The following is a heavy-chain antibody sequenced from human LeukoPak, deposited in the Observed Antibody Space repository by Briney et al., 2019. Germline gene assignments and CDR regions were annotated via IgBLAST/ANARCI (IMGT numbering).Heavy chain of an antibody. V-gene: IGHV3-23*01. Sequence: GGSLRLSCAASGITFSSDAMSWVRQAPGKGLEWVSAISGGSTYYAGSVKGRFTISRDNSKNTLFLQMNSLRAEDTAVYYCANDLGWIQLNLGRGQGTLVTVSS. CDR1: GITFSSDA. CDR2: ISGGST. D-gene: IGHD5-18*01. CDR3: ANDLGWIQLNLG. J-gene: IGHJ4*02.